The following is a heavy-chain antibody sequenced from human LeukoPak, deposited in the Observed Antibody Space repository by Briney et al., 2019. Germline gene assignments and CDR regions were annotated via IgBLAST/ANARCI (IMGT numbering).Heavy chain of an antibody. CDR1: GYTFTGYY. CDR2: ISAYNGDT. Sequence: ASVKVSCKASGYTFTGYYMHWVRQAPGQGLEWMGWISAYNGDTHYAQKFQGRVTMTTETSTSTAYMELRSLRSDDTAVYYCARDLQSGSFINWFDPWGQGTLVTVSS. D-gene: IGHD1-26*01. V-gene: IGHV1-18*04. J-gene: IGHJ5*02. CDR3: ARDLQSGSFINWFDP.